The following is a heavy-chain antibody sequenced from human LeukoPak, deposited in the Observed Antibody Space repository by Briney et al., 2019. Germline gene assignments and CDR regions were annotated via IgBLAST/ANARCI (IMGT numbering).Heavy chain of an antibody. J-gene: IGHJ4*02. CDR1: GFTFSSYS. Sequence: GGSLRLSCAASGFTFSSYSMNWVRQAPGRGLEWVSSISSSSYIYYADSVKGRFTISRDNAKNSLYLQMNSLRAEDTAVYYCATHAYYDILTDFDYWGQGTLVTVSS. CDR2: ISSSSYI. V-gene: IGHV3-21*01. CDR3: ATHAYYDILTDFDY. D-gene: IGHD3-9*01.